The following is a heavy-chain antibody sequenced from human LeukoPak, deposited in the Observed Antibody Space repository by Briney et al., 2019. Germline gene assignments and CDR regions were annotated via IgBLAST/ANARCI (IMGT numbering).Heavy chain of an antibody. J-gene: IGHJ5*02. D-gene: IGHD3-3*01. V-gene: IGHV3-30*18. CDR1: GFTFSSYG. CDR2: ISYDGSNK. CDR3: AKDRATYYDFWSGPNWFDP. Sequence: GGSLRLSCAASGFTFSSYGMHWVRQAPGKGLEWVAVISYDGSNKYYADSVKGRFTISRDNSKNTLYLQMNSLRAEDTAVCYCAKDRATYYDFWSGPNWFDPWGQGTLVTVSS.